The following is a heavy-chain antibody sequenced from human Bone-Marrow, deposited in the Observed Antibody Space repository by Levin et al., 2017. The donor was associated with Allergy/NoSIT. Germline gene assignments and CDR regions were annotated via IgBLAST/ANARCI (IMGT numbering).Heavy chain of an antibody. Sequence: GGSLRLSCAASGFTFSSYGMHWVRQAPGKGLEWVAVISYGGSNKYYADSVKGRFTISRDNSKNTLYLQMNSLRAEDTAVYYCAKDRYYDSSGYYYDIYYGMDVWGQGTTVTVSS. D-gene: IGHD3-22*01. V-gene: IGHV3-30*18. CDR3: AKDRYYDSSGYYYDIYYGMDV. J-gene: IGHJ6*02. CDR1: GFTFSSYG. CDR2: ISYGGSNK.